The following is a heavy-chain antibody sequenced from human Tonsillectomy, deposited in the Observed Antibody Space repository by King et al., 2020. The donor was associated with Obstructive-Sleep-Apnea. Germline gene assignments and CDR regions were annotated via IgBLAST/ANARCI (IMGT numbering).Heavy chain of an antibody. V-gene: IGHV3-21*01. Sequence: VQLVESGGGLVKPGGSLRLSCAASGFTFSSYSMNWVRQAPGKGLEWVSSISSSSSYIYYAVSVKGRFTISRDNAKNSLYLQMNSLRAEDTAVYYCARDYYDSSGYPHGAFDIXGQGTMVTVSS. D-gene: IGHD3-22*01. CDR2: ISSSSSYI. CDR3: ARDYYDSSGYPHGAFDI. CDR1: GFTFSSYS. J-gene: IGHJ3*02.